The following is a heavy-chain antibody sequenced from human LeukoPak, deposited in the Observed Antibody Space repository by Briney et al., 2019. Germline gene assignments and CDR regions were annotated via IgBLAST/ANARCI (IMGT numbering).Heavy chain of an antibody. CDR2: IKSKADSGTT. V-gene: IGHV3-15*01. J-gene: IGHJ4*02. D-gene: IGHD3-22*01. Sequence: GGSLRLSCAASGFTFSNASMSWVRQAPGKGLEWVGRIKSKADSGTTDYAAPVKGRFTISRDDSKNTLYLQMNSLKTEDTAVYYCTTDLDYYDSSGYYYYFDYWGQGTLVTVSS. CDR1: GFTFSNAS. CDR3: TTDLDYYDSSGYYYYFDY.